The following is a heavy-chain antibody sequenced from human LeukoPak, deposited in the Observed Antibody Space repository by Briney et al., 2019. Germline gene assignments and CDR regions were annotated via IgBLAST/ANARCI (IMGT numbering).Heavy chain of an antibody. Sequence: PGGSLRLSCAASGFTFSGSAVHWVRQASGKGLEWLGRTRTKPDNYAAAYAASVKGRFTISRDDSKNSAYLQMDSLKTEDTAVYYCSRFDLDYDGSRYASDGLDVWGQGTTVIVSS. CDR2: TRTKPDNYAA. J-gene: IGHJ6*02. D-gene: IGHD2-2*01. CDR1: GFTFSGSA. CDR3: SRFDLDYDGSRYASDGLDV. V-gene: IGHV3-73*01.